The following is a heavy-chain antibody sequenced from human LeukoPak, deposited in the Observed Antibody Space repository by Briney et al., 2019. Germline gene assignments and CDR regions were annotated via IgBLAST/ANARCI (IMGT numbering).Heavy chain of an antibody. J-gene: IGHJ4*02. CDR2: ISYDGSIK. CDR3: AKSYDNGWYVCDY. CDR1: GFTFSNFA. D-gene: IGHD6-19*01. Sequence: PGRSLRLSCAASGFTFSNFAMNWVRQAPGKGLEWVAFISYDGSIKSYADSVKGRFAVSRVNSKNTLYLQMNSLRPEDTAFYYCAKSYDNGWYVCDYWGQGTLVTVSS. V-gene: IGHV3-30*09.